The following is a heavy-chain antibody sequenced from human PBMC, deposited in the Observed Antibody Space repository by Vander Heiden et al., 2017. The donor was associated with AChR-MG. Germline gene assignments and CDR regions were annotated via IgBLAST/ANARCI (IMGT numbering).Heavy chain of an antibody. CDR3: ARDRASVVVAATLYY. J-gene: IGHJ4*02. V-gene: IGHV3-30-3*01. Sequence: QVQLVESGGGVVQPGRSLRPSCAASGFTFRGYAMHWVRQAPGKGLEWVAVISYDGSNKYYADSVKGRFTISRDNSKNTLYLQMNSLRAEDTAVYYCARDRASVVVAATLYYWGQGTLVTVSS. D-gene: IGHD2-15*01. CDR2: ISYDGSNK. CDR1: GFTFRGYA.